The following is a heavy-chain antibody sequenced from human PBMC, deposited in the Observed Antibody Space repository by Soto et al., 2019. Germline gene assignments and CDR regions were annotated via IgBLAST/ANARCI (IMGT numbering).Heavy chain of an antibody. J-gene: IGHJ6*02. CDR3: ARAIAAGVEGYYYGMDV. Sequence: GGSLRLSCAASGFTFSSYAMSWVRQAPGKGLEWVSAISGSGGSTYYADSVKGRFTISRDNSKNTLYLQMNSLRAEDTAVYSCARAIAAGVEGYYYGMDVWGQGPTVTVSS. CDR2: ISGSGGST. V-gene: IGHV3-23*01. D-gene: IGHD2-21*01. CDR1: GFTFSSYA.